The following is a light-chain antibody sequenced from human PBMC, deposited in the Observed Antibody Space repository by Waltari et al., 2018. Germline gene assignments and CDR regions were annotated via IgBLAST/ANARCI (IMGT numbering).Light chain of an antibody. CDR1: QSVFYRSENKNY. J-gene: IGKJ2*01. CDR3: QQYYSAPFD. Sequence: DIVMTQSPDSLAVSLGERATINCKSSQSVFYRSENKNYLAWYQQKPGQPPKLLIYWASTRESGVPDRFSGSGSETDFTLTISSLQAEDVAVYYCQQYYSAPFDFGQGTKLEIK. CDR2: WAS. V-gene: IGKV4-1*01.